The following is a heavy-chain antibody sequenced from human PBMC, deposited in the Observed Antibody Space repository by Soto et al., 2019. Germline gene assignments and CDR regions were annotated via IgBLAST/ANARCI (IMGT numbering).Heavy chain of an antibody. CDR2: INTYNGNR. J-gene: IGHJ4*02. CDR3: ARDRLRGYDSSGFYS. CDR1: GYSFSSYG. Sequence: QVQLVQSGGELRKPGASVKVSCKASGYSFSSYGINWVRQAPGQGLEWMGWINTYNGNRNYAQKFEDRGTMATATSTNTVYMELRSLKSDDTAIYYCARDRLRGYDSSGFYSWGQGTRVTVSS. D-gene: IGHD3-22*01. V-gene: IGHV1-18*01.